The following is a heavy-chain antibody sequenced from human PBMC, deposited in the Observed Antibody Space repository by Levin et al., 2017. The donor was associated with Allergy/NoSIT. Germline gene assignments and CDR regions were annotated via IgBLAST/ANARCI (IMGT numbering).Heavy chain of an antibody. CDR3: ARVGILSGVDV. CDR2: IYYSGST. D-gene: IGHD3-9*01. V-gene: IGHV4-59*01. J-gene: IGHJ6*02. Sequence: SETLSLTCTVSGGSISSYYWSWIRQPPGKGLEWIGYIYYSGSTNYNPSLKSRVTISVDTSKNQFSLKLSSVTAADTAVYYCARVGILSGVDVWGQGTTVTVSS. CDR1: GGSISSYY.